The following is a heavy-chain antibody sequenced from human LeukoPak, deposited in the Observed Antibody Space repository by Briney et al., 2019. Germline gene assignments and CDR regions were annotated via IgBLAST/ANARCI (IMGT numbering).Heavy chain of an antibody. CDR3: AINGCYRGVCDFDI. V-gene: IGHV3-48*01. CDR1: GFTFTNYG. D-gene: IGHD2-21*01. CDR2: IGNTAI. J-gene: IGHJ3*02. Sequence: VRSLRLSCAASGFTFTNYGMNSVRQAPGTGLGGVSYIGNTAILDADSVKSRFTISRDNARNSLYLQMNSLRAEDTAVYYCAINGCYRGVCDFDIWGQGTMVTVSS.